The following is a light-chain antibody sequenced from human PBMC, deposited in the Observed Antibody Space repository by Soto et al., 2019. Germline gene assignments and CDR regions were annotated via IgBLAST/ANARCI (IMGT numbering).Light chain of an antibody. J-gene: IGKJ4*01. CDR2: EAS. CDR1: QSVSSY. Sequence: EIVLTQSPATLSLSPGERATLSCRTSQSVSSYLAWYQQKPGQTPRLLIYEASNRATGIPARFSGSGSGTDFTLTIRSLEPEDFAVYYCQQRSNWPLTFGGGTKVEIK. V-gene: IGKV3-11*01. CDR3: QQRSNWPLT.